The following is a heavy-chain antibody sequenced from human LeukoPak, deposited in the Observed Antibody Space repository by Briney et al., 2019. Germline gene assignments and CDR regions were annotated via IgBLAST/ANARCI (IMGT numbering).Heavy chain of an antibody. Sequence: GGSLRLSCAASGFTSSGYGMHWVRQAPGKGLEWVTFIRFDGSITYYADSVKGRFTISRDNSKNTLYLQMNSLRAEDTAMYYCAKVDVEPISANDAFDIWGQGTMVTVSS. CDR2: IRFDGSIT. J-gene: IGHJ3*02. CDR1: GFTSSGYG. CDR3: AKVDVEPISANDAFDI. V-gene: IGHV3-30*02. D-gene: IGHD6-6*01.